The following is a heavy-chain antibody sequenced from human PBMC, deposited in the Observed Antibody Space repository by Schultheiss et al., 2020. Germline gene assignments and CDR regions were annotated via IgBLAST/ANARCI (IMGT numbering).Heavy chain of an antibody. CDR3: ARAPPGIAVAGTDY. Sequence: GGSLRLSCVASGFTFSSYAMSWVRQAPGKGLEWVSTISGSGGSIYYSDSVKGRFTISRDNSKNTLYLQMNSLRAEDTAVYYCARAPPGIAVAGTDYWGQGTLVTVSS. V-gene: IGHV3-23*01. CDR2: ISGSGGSI. CDR1: GFTFSSYA. D-gene: IGHD6-19*01. J-gene: IGHJ4*02.